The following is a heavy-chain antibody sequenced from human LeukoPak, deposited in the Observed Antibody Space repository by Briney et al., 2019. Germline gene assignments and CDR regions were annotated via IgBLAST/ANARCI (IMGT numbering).Heavy chain of an antibody. CDR1: GDSISSYY. J-gene: IGHJ3*02. CDR2: IYYSGST. Sequence: PSETLSLTCTVSGDSISSYYWSWIRQPPGKGLEWIGYIYYSGSTNYNPSLKSRVTISIDTSKNQFSLKLSSVTAADTAVYYCARGLLDGYTHPAAFDTWGQGTMVTVSS. D-gene: IGHD5-24*01. CDR3: ARGLLDGYTHPAAFDT. V-gene: IGHV4-59*01.